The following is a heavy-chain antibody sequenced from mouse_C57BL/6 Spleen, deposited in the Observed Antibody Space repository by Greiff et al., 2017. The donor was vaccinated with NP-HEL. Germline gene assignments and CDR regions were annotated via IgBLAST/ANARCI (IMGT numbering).Heavy chain of an antibody. CDR1: GYTFTDYY. CDR3: ASSRGPEWYFDV. J-gene: IGHJ1*03. CDR2: INPYNGGT. V-gene: IGHV1-19*01. Sequence: EVQLQQSGPVLVKPGASVKMSCKASGYTFTDYYMNWVKQSHGKSLEWIGVINPYNGGTSYNQKFKGKATLTVDKSSSTAYMELNSLTSEDSAVYYCASSRGPEWYFDVWGTGTTVTVSS.